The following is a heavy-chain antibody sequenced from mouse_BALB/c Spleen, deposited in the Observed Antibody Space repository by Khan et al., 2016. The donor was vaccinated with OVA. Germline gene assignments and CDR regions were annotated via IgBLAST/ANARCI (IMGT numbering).Heavy chain of an antibody. CDR3: ARRDSLDY. V-gene: IGHV5-17*02. CDR2: ISSGSSTF. J-gene: IGHJ2*01. CDR1: GFTFSGFG. Sequence: EVELVESGGGLVQPGGSRKLSCAASGFTFSGFGMHWVRQAPEKGLEWVAYISSGSSTFYYADTVKGRFTISRDNPKNTLVLQMTSLMSEDTARDYCARRDSLDYWGQGTTLTVSS.